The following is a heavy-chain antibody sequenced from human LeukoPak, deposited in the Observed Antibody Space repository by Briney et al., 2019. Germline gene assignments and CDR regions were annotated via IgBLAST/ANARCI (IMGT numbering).Heavy chain of an antibody. D-gene: IGHD3-10*01. Sequence: GASVKVSCKASGGTLSSYAISWVRQAPGQGLEWMGRIIPILGIANYAQKFQGRVTITADKSTSTAYMELSSLRSEDTAVYYCAREQPHYYGSGTEYYYYGMDVWGQGTTVTVSS. V-gene: IGHV1-69*04. CDR3: AREQPHYYGSGTEYYYYGMDV. CDR2: IIPILGIA. J-gene: IGHJ6*02. CDR1: GGTLSSYA.